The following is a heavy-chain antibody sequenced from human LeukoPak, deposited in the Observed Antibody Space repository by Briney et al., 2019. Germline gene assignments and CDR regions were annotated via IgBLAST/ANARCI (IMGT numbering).Heavy chain of an antibody. V-gene: IGHV4-59*08. Sequence: KPSETLSLTCTVSNGSFNSYYWTLIRQPPGEGLEWIGFVYYSGRSGSTNYNPSLTSRVTIPVDTSENQFYLKLTSLTAADTAMYYCARRSRSSGWGGNLDSWGQGTLVTVSS. CDR1: NGSFNSYY. J-gene: IGHJ4*02. CDR3: ARRSRSSGWGGNLDS. CDR2: VYYSGRSGST. D-gene: IGHD6-19*01.